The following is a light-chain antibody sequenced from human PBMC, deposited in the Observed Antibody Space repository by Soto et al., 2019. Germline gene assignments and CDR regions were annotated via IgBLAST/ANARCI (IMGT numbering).Light chain of an antibody. CDR3: CSYAGTYTWI. Sequence: QSVLTQPRSVSGSPGQSVTISCTGASNNVGGYNYVSWYQHHPGKVPQLIIYDVTKRPSGVPDRFSGSKSGNTVSLTISGLQVEDEADYYCCSYAGTYTWIFGGGTKLTVL. V-gene: IGLV2-11*01. CDR2: DVT. CDR1: SNNVGGYNY. J-gene: IGLJ2*01.